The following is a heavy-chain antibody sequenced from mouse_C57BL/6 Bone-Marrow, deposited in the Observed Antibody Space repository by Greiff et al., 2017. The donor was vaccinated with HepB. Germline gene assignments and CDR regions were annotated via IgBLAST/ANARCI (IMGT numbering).Heavy chain of an antibody. J-gene: IGHJ3*01. Sequence: VKLQESGAELARPGASVKLSCKASGYTFTSYGISWVKQRTGQGLEWIGEIYPRSGNTYYNEKFKGKATLTADKSSSTAYMELRSLTSEDSAVYFCARCLSRAWFAYWGQGTLVTVSA. CDR3: ARCLSRAWFAY. D-gene: IGHD1-1*01. CDR2: IYPRSGNT. CDR1: GYTFTSYG. V-gene: IGHV1-81*01.